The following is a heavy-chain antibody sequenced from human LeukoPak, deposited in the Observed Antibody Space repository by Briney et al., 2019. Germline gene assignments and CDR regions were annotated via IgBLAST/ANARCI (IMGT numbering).Heavy chain of an antibody. V-gene: IGHV1-2*06. J-gene: IGHJ4*02. CDR1: RYTFTGYH. D-gene: IGHD2-2*01. CDR3: ARDYCSSTSCLFDY. Sequence: ASVKVSCKASRYTFTGYHMHWVRLAPGQGLEWMGRINPNSGDTNYAQKFQGRVTMTRDTSISTAYMELSRLRSDDTAVYYCARDYCSSTSCLFDYWGQGTLVTVSS. CDR2: INPNSGDT.